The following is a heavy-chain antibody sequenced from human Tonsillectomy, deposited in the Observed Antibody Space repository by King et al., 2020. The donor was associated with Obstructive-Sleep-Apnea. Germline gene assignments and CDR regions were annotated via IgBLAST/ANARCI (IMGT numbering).Heavy chain of an antibody. J-gene: IGHJ4*02. Sequence: QLVQSGAEVKKPGASVKVSCKASGYTFNSYGISWVRQAPGQGLEWMGWISAYNGNTNYAQKLQGRVTMTTATSTSTAYMELRSLRSDVTAVYYWARDWMWDCSSTSCRDYWGQGTLVTVSS. V-gene: IGHV1-18*01. CDR1: GYTFNSYG. D-gene: IGHD2-2*01. CDR2: ISAYNGNT. CDR3: ARDWMWDCSSTSCRDY.